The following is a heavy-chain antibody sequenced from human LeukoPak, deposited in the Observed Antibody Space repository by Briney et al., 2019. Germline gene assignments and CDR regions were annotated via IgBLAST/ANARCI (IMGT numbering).Heavy chain of an antibody. D-gene: IGHD6-19*01. V-gene: IGHV3-48*03. CDR3: ARAHPSGWFYFDY. J-gene: IGHJ4*02. CDR2: ISSSGSTI. Sequence: GGSLRLSCAASGFTFSSYEMNWVRQAPGKGLEWVSYISSSGSTIYYADSVKGRFTISRDNAKNSLYLQMSSLRAEDTAVYYCARAHPSGWFYFDYWGQGTLVTVSS. CDR1: GFTFSSYE.